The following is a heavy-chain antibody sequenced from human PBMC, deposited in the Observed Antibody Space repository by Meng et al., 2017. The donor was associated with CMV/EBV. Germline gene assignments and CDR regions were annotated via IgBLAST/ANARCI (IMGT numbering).Heavy chain of an antibody. D-gene: IGHD3-16*01. Sequence: GGSLRPSCAASGFTFSSYAMGWVRQAPGKGLEWVSVIYSGGSSTYYADSVKGRFTISRDNSKNTLYLQMNSLRAEDTAVYYCARGGYWGQGTLVTVSS. CDR3: ARGGY. CDR2: IYSGGSST. CDR1: GFTFSSYA. J-gene: IGHJ4*02. V-gene: IGHV3-23*03.